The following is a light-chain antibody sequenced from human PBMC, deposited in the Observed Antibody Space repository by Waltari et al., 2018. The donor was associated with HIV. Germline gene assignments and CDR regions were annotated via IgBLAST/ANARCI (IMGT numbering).Light chain of an antibody. Sequence: QSVLTQPPSASGTPGQRVTISCSGSSSSIGINTVSWYQQLPGTAPKLLIHSNSQGPAAVPDRSTGSKSGTSASRAISGLQSEEEADYYCATWDVSLNGYVLFGGGTKLTVL. J-gene: IGLJ2*01. CDR1: SSSIGINT. CDR2: SNS. V-gene: IGLV1-44*01. CDR3: ATWDVSLNGYVL.